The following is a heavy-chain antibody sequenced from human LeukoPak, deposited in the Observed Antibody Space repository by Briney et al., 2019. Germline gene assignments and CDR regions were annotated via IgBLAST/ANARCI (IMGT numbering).Heavy chain of an antibody. CDR3: ASRDGYNFFDF. CDR2: IYPGDSDT. J-gene: IGHJ4*02. Sequence: GESLKISCKASGYVFTSYWNGWVRQMPGKGLEWMGIIYPGDSDTRYSPSFQGQVTISADKSISTAYLQWSSLRASDTAIYYCASRDGYNFFDFWGQGTLVTVSS. D-gene: IGHD5-24*01. V-gene: IGHV5-51*01. CDR1: GYVFTSYW.